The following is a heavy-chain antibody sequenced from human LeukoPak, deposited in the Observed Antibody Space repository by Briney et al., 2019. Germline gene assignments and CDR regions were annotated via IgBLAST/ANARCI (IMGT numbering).Heavy chain of an antibody. Sequence: GGPLRLSCAASGFTFSSYAMAWVRQAPGKGLEWVSAINHSGYTTYYADSVKGRFTISRDNSRNTLYLQMNSLRAEDTAVYYCAKAPPPYCSGGSCFDAFDIWGQGTLVTVSS. J-gene: IGHJ3*02. CDR3: AKAPPPYCSGGSCFDAFDI. CDR1: GFTFSSYA. V-gene: IGHV3-23*01. CDR2: INHSGYTT. D-gene: IGHD2-15*01.